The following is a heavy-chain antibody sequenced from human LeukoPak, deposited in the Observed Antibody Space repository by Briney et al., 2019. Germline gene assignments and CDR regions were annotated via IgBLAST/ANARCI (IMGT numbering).Heavy chain of an antibody. CDR1: GFTFSSYG. CDR3: AKGRGAFDI. Sequence: PGGSLRLSCVASGFTFSSYGMHWVRQAPGKGLEWVAVMSNDGSNKYYADSVKGRFTISRDNSKNTLYLQMNSLRAEDTAVYYCAKGRGAFDIWGQGTMVTVSS. J-gene: IGHJ3*02. V-gene: IGHV3-30*18. D-gene: IGHD3-10*01. CDR2: MSNDGSNK.